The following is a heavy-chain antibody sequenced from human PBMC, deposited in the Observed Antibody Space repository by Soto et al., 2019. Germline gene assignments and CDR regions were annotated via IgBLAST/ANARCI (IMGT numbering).Heavy chain of an antibody. Sequence: EVQLVESGGGLVQPGRSLRLSCAASGFTFDDYAMHWVRQAPGKGLEWVSGINWNSGSIGYADSVKGRFTISRDNAKNSLYLQMNSLRAEDTALYYCAKDDYSSSSGMDYWGQGTLVTVSS. D-gene: IGHD6-6*01. CDR1: GFTFDDYA. CDR2: INWNSGSI. J-gene: IGHJ4*02. V-gene: IGHV3-9*01. CDR3: AKDDYSSSSGMDY.